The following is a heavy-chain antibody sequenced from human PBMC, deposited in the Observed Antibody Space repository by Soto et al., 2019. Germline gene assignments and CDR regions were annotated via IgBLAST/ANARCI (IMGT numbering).Heavy chain of an antibody. CDR2: INHSGST. Sequence: PSETLSLTCAAYGGSFSGYYWSWIRQPPGKGLEWIGEINHSGSTNYNPSLKSRVTISVDTSKNQFSLKLSSVTAADTAVYHCARWSIRRDHYSPYGMDFRGQGIMVTVSS. J-gene: IGHJ6*02. D-gene: IGHD1-26*01. V-gene: IGHV4-34*01. CDR1: GGSFSGYY. CDR3: ARWSIRRDHYSPYGMDF.